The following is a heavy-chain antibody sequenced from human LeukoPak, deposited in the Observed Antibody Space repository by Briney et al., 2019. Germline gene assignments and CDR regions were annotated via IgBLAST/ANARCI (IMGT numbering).Heavy chain of an antibody. CDR1: GFFFDDYG. CDR2: ISWQSNTR. V-gene: IGHV3-9*01. D-gene: IGHD3-3*01. Sequence: AGGSLRLSRAASGFFFDDYGMHWVRQVPGKGLEWVSGISWQSNTRKYADSVRGRFTISRDNAKNSLYLQMNSLKLEDTALYYCVKDRDFWSGLDVWGQGTMVTVS. J-gene: IGHJ6*02. CDR3: VKDRDFWSGLDV.